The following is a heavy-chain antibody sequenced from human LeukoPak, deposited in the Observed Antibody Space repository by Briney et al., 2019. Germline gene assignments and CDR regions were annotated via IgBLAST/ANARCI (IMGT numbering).Heavy chain of an antibody. J-gene: IGHJ4*02. V-gene: IGHV4-59*01. CDR3: ARGTTAMVNDY. CDR1: GGSISSYY. D-gene: IGHD5-18*01. Sequence: SETLSLTCTVSGGSISSYYWSWIRQPPGKGLEWIGYIYSGSTDYNPSLKSRVTISVDTSRNQFSLQLSSVTAADTAVYYCARGTTAMVNDYWGQGTLVTVSS. CDR2: IYSGST.